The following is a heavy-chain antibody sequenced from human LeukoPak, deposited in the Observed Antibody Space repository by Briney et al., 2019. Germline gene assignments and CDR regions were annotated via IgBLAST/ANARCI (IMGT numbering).Heavy chain of an antibody. J-gene: IGHJ4*02. Sequence: PSEALSLTCTVSGGSISSSSYYWGWIRQPPGKGLEWIGSIYYSGSTYYNPSLKSRVTISVDTSKNQFSLKLSSVTAADTAVYYCAKETVDTAMVVDYWGQGTLVTVSS. CDR2: IYYSGST. V-gene: IGHV4-39*01. D-gene: IGHD5-18*01. CDR1: GGSISSSSYY. CDR3: AKETVDTAMVVDY.